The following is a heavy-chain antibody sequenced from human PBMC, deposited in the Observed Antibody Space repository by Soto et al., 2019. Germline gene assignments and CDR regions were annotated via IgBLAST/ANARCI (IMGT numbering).Heavy chain of an antibody. CDR2: ISGSGGST. Sequence: GGSLRLSCAASGFTFSSYAMSWVRQAPGKGLEWVSAISGSGGSTYYADSVKGRFTISRDNSKNTLYLQMNSLRAEDTAVYYCAKVVGYCSGGSCYGNFDYWGQGTLVTVSS. CDR3: AKVVGYCSGGSCYGNFDY. J-gene: IGHJ4*02. D-gene: IGHD2-15*01. CDR1: GFTFSSYA. V-gene: IGHV3-23*01.